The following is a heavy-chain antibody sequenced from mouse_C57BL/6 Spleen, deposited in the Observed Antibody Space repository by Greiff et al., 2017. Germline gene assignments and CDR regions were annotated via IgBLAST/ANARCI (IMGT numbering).Heavy chain of an antibody. CDR2: ISYDGSN. J-gene: IGHJ1*03. Sequence: EVQLQESGPGLVKPSQSLSLTCSVTGYSITSGYYWNWIRQFPGNKLEWMGYISYDGSNNYNPSLKNRISITRDTSKNQFFLKLNSVTTEDTATYYCAREGRTGTGYFDVWGTGTTVTVSS. CDR3: AREGRTGTGYFDV. D-gene: IGHD4-1*01. V-gene: IGHV3-6*01. CDR1: GYSITSGYY.